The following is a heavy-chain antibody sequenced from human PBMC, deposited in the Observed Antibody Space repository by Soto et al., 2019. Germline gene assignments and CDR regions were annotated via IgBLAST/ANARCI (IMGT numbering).Heavy chain of an antibody. J-gene: IGHJ4*02. CDR3: MRGGKYSSSWLDY. Sequence: QVQLVESGGGVVQPGRSLRLSCAASGFTFSSYAMHWVRQAPGRGLEWVAVISYDGSNKYYADSVKGRFTISRDNSKNTRYLQMHSLRDEDTAVYYSMRGGKYSSSWLDYWGQGTLVTVSS. D-gene: IGHD6-13*01. V-gene: IGHV3-30-3*01. CDR1: GFTFSSYA. CDR2: ISYDGSNK.